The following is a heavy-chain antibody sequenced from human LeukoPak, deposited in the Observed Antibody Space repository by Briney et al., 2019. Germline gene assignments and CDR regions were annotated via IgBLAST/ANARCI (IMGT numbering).Heavy chain of an antibody. V-gene: IGHV4-39*07. Sequence: PSETLSLTCTVSGGSISSSSYYWGWIRQPPGKGLEWIGSIHYSGSTYYNPSLKSRVTISVDTSKNQFSLKLSSVTAADTAVYYCARVLPKYYYYMDVWGKGTTVTVSS. CDR3: ARVLPKYYYYMDV. CDR1: GGSISSSSYY. CDR2: IHYSGST. J-gene: IGHJ6*03.